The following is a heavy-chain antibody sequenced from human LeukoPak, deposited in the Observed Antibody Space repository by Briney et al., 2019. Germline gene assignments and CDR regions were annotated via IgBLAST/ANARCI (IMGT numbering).Heavy chain of an antibody. CDR2: INPNSGVT. CDR1: GYTFTGHY. D-gene: IGHD1-26*01. V-gene: IGHV1-2*06. CDR3: ARDMWELPSAYYYDY. Sequence: EASVKVSCKASGYTFTGHYLNWLRQAPGQGREWMGRINPNSGVTKYADKFKGRVIMTRDTSTSTAYMELNGLRSDDTASYYCARDMWELPSAYYYDYWGQGTLVTVSS. J-gene: IGHJ4*02.